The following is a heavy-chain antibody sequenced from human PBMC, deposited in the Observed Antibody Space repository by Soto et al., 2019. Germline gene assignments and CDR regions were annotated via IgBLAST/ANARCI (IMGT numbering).Heavy chain of an antibody. Sequence: ASVKVSCKASGYTFSSYAVHWVRQAPGQRLEWMGWINAGYGNTKSSQKFQDRVTISRDTSASTAYMELTSLRSEDTAVYYCARDTGDVTFDLWGQGTPVTVSS. J-gene: IGHJ4*02. D-gene: IGHD7-27*01. CDR2: INAGYGNT. CDR1: GYTFSSYA. CDR3: ARDTGDVTFDL. V-gene: IGHV1-3*01.